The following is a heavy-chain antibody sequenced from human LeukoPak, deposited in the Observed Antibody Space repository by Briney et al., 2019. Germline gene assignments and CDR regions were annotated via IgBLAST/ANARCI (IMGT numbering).Heavy chain of an antibody. Sequence: TGGSLRLSCAASGFTFSSDWMSWVRQAPGKGLEWVANIKHDGGGRYYVESVNCRFTCARENEKNSMYLTLNSLRAEDTAVYYCARDWGVIPTAITCSANSCYSRFDYWGQGTLVTVSS. J-gene: IGHJ4*02. CDR3: ARDWGVIPTAITCSANSCYSRFDY. CDR1: GFTFSSDW. D-gene: IGHD2-15*01. V-gene: IGHV3-7*05. CDR2: IKHDGGGR.